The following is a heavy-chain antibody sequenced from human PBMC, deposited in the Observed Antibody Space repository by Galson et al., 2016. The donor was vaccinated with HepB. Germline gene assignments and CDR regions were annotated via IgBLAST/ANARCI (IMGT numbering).Heavy chain of an antibody. J-gene: IGHJ6*02. CDR2: ISTTGRTM. Sequence: SLRLSCAASGFTFSSYEMNWVRQAPGKGLEWVAHISTTGRTMYYADSVKGRFTLTRDNAKNSLYLQMNSLRDEDTAVYFCARVLFGSGSYWCLDVWGQGTTVTVSS. V-gene: IGHV3-48*03. CDR1: GFTFSSYE. D-gene: IGHD3-10*01. CDR3: ARVLFGSGSYWCLDV.